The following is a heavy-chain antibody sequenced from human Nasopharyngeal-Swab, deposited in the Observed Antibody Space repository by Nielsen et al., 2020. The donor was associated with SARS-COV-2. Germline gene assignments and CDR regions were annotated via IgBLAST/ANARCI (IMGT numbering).Heavy chain of an antibody. CDR1: GFSFSEYA. D-gene: IGHD1-26*01. V-gene: IGHV3-23*01. CDR2: ISGGGEST. CDR3: AKDPSFVGSLQSDQ. Sequence: GESLKISCAASGFSFSEYAFHWVRQAPGKGLEWVSVISGGGESTHYADSVKGRFSISRVDSRETVYLQMDSLRAEDTAVYYCAKDPSFVGSLQSDQWGRGTLVTVSS. J-gene: IGHJ4*02.